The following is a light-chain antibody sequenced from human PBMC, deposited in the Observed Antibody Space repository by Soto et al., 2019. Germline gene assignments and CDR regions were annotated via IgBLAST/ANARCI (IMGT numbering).Light chain of an antibody. CDR1: QSVSSSY. CDR3: QQYNSS. CDR2: GAS. J-gene: IGKJ1*01. Sequence: EIVLTQSPGTLSLSPGERATLSCRASQSVSSSYLAWYQQKPGQAPRLLIYGASSRATGIPDRFSGSGSGTEFTLTISSLQPDDFATYYCQQYNSSFGQGTKVDIK. V-gene: IGKV3-20*01.